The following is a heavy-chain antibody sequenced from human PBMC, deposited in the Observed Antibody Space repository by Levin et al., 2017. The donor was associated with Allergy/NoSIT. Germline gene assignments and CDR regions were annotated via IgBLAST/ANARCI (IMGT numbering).Heavy chain of an antibody. D-gene: IGHD5-12*01. CDR1: GFTFDDYG. V-gene: IGHV3-20*04. CDR2: INWNGGST. CDR3: ARRSGYDSAYYFDY. J-gene: IGHJ4*02. Sequence: GGSLRLSCAASGFTFDDYGMSWVRQAPGKGLEWVSGINWNGGSTGYADSVKGRFTISRDNAKNSLYLQMNSLRAEDTALYYCARRSGYDSAYYFDYWGQGTLVTVSS.